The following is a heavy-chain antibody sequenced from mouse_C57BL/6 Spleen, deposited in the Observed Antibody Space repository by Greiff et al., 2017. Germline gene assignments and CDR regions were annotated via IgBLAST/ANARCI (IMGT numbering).Heavy chain of an antibody. CDR1: GFSLTSYG. J-gene: IGHJ2*01. CDR2: IWSGGST. D-gene: IGHD2-2*01. CDR3: ARNRGYYGYDEETDYFDY. V-gene: IGHV2-2*01. Sequence: QVQLQQSGPGLVQPSQSLSITCTVSGFSLTSYGVHWVRQSPGKGLEWLGVIWSGGSTDYNAAFISRLSISKDNTKSQVFFKMNSLQADDTAIYYCARNRGYYGYDEETDYFDYWGQGTALTVSS.